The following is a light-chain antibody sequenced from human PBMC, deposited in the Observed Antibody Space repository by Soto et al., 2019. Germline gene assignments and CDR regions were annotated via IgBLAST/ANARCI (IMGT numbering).Light chain of an antibody. Sequence: QSALTQPRSVSGSPGQSVTISCTGTSSDVGGYNYVSWYQQHPGKAPKLMIYDVSKRPSGVPDRFSGSKSGNTASLTISGLQADDEADYYCCSYAGSYTVSFGTGTKLTVL. J-gene: IGLJ1*01. CDR3: CSYAGSYTVS. V-gene: IGLV2-11*01. CDR1: SSDVGGYNY. CDR2: DVS.